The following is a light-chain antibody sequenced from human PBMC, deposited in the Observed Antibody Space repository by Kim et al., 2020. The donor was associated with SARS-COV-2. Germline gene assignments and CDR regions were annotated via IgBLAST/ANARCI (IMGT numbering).Light chain of an antibody. J-gene: IGKJ4*01. V-gene: IGKV1-5*03. CDR1: QSVGSV. CDR2: KAS. Sequence: SASVGDRVTITCRASQSVGSVLAWYQQKPGKVPKLLICKASSLEIGVSSRFSGSGSGTEFTRTNSSLQPDDFATFHCQQYKSYVSFGGGTKVDIK. CDR3: QQYKSYVS.